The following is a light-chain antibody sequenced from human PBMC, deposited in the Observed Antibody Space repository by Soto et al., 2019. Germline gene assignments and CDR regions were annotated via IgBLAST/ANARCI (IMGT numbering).Light chain of an antibody. CDR2: GAS. CDR3: QQYGSSPWT. CDR1: QSFNSIY. Sequence: EIVLTQPPGTLSLSPGERATLSCRASQSFNSIYLAWYQQKPGQAPRLLIYGASFRATGIPDRFSGSGSGTDFTLTISRLEPEDFAVYYCQQYGSSPWTFGQGTKVDIK. V-gene: IGKV3-20*01. J-gene: IGKJ1*01.